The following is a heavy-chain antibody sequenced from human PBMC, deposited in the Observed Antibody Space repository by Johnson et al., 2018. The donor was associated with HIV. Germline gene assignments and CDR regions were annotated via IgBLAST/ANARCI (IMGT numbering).Heavy chain of an antibody. Sequence: VQLVESGGGVVQPGRSLRLSCAASGFTFSSYAMHWVRQAPGKGLEWVAVISYDGSNKYYADSVKGRFTISRDNSKNTLYLQMNSLRAEDTAVYYCAIIPPGGAGKGADAVDIWGQGTMVTVSS. CDR3: AIIPPGGAGKGADAVDI. V-gene: IGHV3-30-3*01. CDR2: ISYDGSNK. J-gene: IGHJ3*02. D-gene: IGHD1-26*01. CDR1: GFTFSSYA.